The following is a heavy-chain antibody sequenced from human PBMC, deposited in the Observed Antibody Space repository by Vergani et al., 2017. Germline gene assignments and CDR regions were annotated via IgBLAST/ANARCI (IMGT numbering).Heavy chain of an antibody. CDR1: GYSFTSYW. J-gene: IGHJ4*02. Sequence: EVQLVQSGAEVKTPGESLKISCKGSGYSFTSYWLGWVRQMPGEGLDWMGIIYPGDSDTRYRPSFQGQVTISADKTISTAYLQWSSLKASGTAMYYCARHEGYGDYYLDYWGQGTLVTVSS. CDR2: IYPGDSDT. CDR3: ARHEGYGDYYLDY. V-gene: IGHV5-51*01. D-gene: IGHD4-17*01.